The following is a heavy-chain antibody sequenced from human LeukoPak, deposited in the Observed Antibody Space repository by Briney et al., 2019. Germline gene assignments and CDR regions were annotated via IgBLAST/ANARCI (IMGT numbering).Heavy chain of an antibody. CDR1: GYTFINYA. CDR3: ARGPRAAADDY. D-gene: IGHD6-13*01. V-gene: IGHV1-3*01. J-gene: IGHJ4*02. Sequence: ASVKVSCKASGYTFINYAINWGRQPPGQRPEWIGWINAGNGNTKYSQKFQGRVTITRDTSASTAYMELSSLTSEDTAVYYCARGPRAAADDYWGQGTLVTVSS. CDR2: INAGNGNT.